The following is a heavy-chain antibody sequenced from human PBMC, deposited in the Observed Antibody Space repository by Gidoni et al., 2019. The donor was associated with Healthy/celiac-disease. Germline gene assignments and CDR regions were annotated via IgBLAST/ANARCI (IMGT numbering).Heavy chain of an antibody. D-gene: IGHD5-18*01. CDR1: GFTFCDYA. Sequence: EVQLVESGGGLVQPGRSLRLCCAASGFTFCDYAMRWVRQAPGKGLELVSGSSWNSGIRGYAGSVKCRFPISRDIAKNSLYLKMTSLRAEDTALYYCAKGIQLWSDFDYWGQGTLVTVSS. CDR3: AKGIQLWSDFDY. V-gene: IGHV3-9*01. CDR2: SSWNSGIR. J-gene: IGHJ4*02.